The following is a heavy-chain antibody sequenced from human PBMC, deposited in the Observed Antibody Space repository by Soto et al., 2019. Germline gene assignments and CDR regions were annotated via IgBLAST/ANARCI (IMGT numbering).Heavy chain of an antibody. CDR2: INAGNGNT. Sequence: ASVKVSCKASGYTFTSYAMHWVRQAPGQRLEWMGWINAGNGNTKYSQKFQGRVTITRDTSASTAYMELSSLRSEDTAVYYCARPLYYDFWSGYYPGPWFDPWGQGTLVTVSS. CDR3: ARPLYYDFWSGYYPGPWFDP. V-gene: IGHV1-3*01. CDR1: GYTFTSYA. D-gene: IGHD3-3*01. J-gene: IGHJ5*02.